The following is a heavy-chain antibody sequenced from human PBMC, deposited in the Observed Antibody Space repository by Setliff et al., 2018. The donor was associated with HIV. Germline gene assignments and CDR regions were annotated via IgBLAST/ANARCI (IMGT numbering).Heavy chain of an antibody. CDR3: AKDRSGSYRTFDY. V-gene: IGHV4-4*02. D-gene: IGHD1-26*01. CDR1: GGSISSVNW. Sequence: SETLSLTCAVSGGSISSVNWWTWVRQPPGKGLEWIGEIYHSGSTNYNPSLKSRVTISMDTSKNQFSLKLNSVTAADTAVYYCAKDRSGSYRTFDYWGPGILVTVSS. CDR2: IYHSGST. J-gene: IGHJ4*02.